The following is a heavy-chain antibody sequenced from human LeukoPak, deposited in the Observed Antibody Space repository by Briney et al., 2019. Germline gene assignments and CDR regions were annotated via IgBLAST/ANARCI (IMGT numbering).Heavy chain of an antibody. J-gene: IGHJ4*02. D-gene: IGHD6-19*01. CDR2: ISYDGSNK. CDR1: GFTFSTYS. Sequence: GGSLRLSCSASGFTFSTYSMNWVRQAPGKGLEWVAGISYDGSNKYYADSVKGRFTISRDNSKNTLYLQMNSLRAEDTALYYCAKDREIAVATGLDYWGQGTLVTVSS. CDR3: AKDREIAVATGLDY. V-gene: IGHV3-30*18.